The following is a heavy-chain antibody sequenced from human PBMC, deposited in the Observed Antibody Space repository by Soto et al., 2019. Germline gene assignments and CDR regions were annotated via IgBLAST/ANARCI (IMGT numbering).Heavy chain of an antibody. CDR3: ARHHVRGRTIAGAAEF. D-gene: IGHD1-26*01. CDR2: INHSGNT. CDR1: GKSLSGYY. V-gene: IGHV4-34*01. J-gene: IGHJ4*02. Sequence: SETLSLTCAVYGKSLSGYYWSWIRQPPGKALEWIGEINHSGNTNYNPSLKSRVTISVDTSKNQLFLNLSSVTAADTAMYYCARHHVRGRTIAGAAEFWGQGTLVTVS.